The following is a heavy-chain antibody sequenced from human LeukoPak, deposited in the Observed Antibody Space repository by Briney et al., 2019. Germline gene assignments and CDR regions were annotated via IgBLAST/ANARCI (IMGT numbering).Heavy chain of an antibody. V-gene: IGHV4-34*01. CDR2: INHSGST. Sequence: PSETLSLTCAVYGGSFSGYYWSWIRQPPGKGLEWMGEINHSGSTNDNPSLTSRVPISVHTSKNQFSLKLSSVTAADTAVYYCARGRITGHDAFDIWGQGTMVTVSS. CDR1: GGSFSGYY. CDR3: ARGRITGHDAFDI. J-gene: IGHJ3*02. D-gene: IGHD5-24*01.